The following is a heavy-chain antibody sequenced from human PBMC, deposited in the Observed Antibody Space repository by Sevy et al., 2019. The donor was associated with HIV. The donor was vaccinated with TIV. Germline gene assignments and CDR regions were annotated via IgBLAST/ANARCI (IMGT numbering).Heavy chain of an antibody. CDR3: ALERLSSDVAEYFQN. J-gene: IGHJ1*01. V-gene: IGHV3-30-3*01. Sequence: GGSLRLSCATSGFTFSSYSMHWVRQAPDKGLEWVATLSYDGINKNYADSVKGRFTISRDNFKNLLSLQMNSLRAEDTAVYFCALERLSSDVAEYFQNWGQGTLVTVSS. CDR1: GFTFSSYS. CDR2: LSYDGINK. D-gene: IGHD1-1*01.